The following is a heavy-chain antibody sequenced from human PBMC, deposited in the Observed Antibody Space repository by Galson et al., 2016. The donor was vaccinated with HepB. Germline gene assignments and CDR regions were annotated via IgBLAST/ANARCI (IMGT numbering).Heavy chain of an antibody. V-gene: IGHV3-21*01. Sequence: SLRLSCAASGFTFSSHAMNWVRQAPGKGLEWVSYISSSSSYIYYADAVKGRFTISRDNSKNTLYLQMNSLRAEDTAVYYCAREGVGIAVAATAFDYWGQGTLVTVSS. CDR2: ISSSSSYI. CDR1: GFTFSSHA. D-gene: IGHD6-19*01. J-gene: IGHJ4*02. CDR3: AREGVGIAVAATAFDY.